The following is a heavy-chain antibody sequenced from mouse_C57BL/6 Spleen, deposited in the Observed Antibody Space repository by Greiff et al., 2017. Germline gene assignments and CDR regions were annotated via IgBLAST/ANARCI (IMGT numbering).Heavy chain of an antibody. CDR1: GYTFTSYW. V-gene: IGHV1-72*01. CDR2: IDPNGGGT. J-gene: IGHJ4*01. CDR3: ARRSLDDYAMGY. Sequence: VQLQQPGAELVKPGASVKLSCKASGYTFTSYWMHWVKQRPGRGLEWIGRIDPNGGGTKYTEKFKSKATLTVDKPSSTAYMQLSSLTSEDTAVYYCARRSLDDYAMGYWGQGTSVTVSS.